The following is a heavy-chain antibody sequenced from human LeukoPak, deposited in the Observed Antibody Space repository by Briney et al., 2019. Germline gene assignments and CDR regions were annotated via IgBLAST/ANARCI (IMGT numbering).Heavy chain of an antibody. D-gene: IGHD6-6*01. V-gene: IGHV1-69*04. CDR1: GGTFSSYA. CDR2: LIPILDIA. J-gene: IGHJ4*02. CDR3: ARGSSSPNSPFDY. Sequence: SVKVSCKASGGTFSSYAISWVRQAPGQGLEWMGRLIPILDIANYAQKFQGRVTITADKSTTTADMELSSLRSEDTAVYYCARGSSSPNSPFDYWGQGTLVTVSS.